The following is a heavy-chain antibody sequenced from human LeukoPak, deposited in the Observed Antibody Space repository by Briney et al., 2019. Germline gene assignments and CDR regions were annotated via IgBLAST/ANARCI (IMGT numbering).Heavy chain of an antibody. Sequence: PSETLSLTCTVSGGSISSYYWSWIRQPPGKGLEWIGRIYNSGSTNYNPSLRSRVTMSVDTSKNQFSLKLRSVSAADTAVYYCARDYHGRGYSYGYLSSRGDHLYHMDVWGKGTAVTVSS. V-gene: IGHV4-4*07. D-gene: IGHD5-18*01. J-gene: IGHJ6*03. CDR2: IYNSGST. CDR3: ARDYHGRGYSYGYLSSRGDHLYHMDV. CDR1: GGSISSYY.